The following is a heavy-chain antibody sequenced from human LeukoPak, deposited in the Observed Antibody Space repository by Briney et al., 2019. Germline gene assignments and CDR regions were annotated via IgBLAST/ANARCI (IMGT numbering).Heavy chain of an antibody. J-gene: IGHJ4*02. V-gene: IGHV3-74*01. Sequence: PGGSLRLSCVVSGLDFSNYWMHWVRQAPGKGLVWVARTNLHGTTVDYADSVKGRLTISRDNVKNTLFLQMNSLRAEDTAVYYCASAYTYVRLGDHWGQGTLVTVSS. CDR2: TNLHGTTV. CDR3: ASAYTYVRLGDH. CDR1: GLDFSNYW. D-gene: IGHD3-16*01.